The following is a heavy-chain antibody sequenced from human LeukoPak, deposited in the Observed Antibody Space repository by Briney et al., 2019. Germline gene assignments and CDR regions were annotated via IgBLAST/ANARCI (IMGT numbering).Heavy chain of an antibody. D-gene: IGHD4-17*01. Sequence: ASVKVSCKASGYTFTSYYMHWVRQAPGQGLEWMGIINPSGGSTSYAQKLQGRVTMTTDTSTSTAYMELRSLRSDDTAVYYCARERLLNGDLDYWGQGTLVTVSS. CDR1: GYTFTSYY. V-gene: IGHV1-46*01. CDR2: INPSGGST. J-gene: IGHJ4*02. CDR3: ARERLLNGDLDY.